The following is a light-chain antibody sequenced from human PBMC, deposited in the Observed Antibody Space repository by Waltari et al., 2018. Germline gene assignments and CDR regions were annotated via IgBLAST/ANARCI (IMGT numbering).Light chain of an antibody. CDR2: DVN. CDR3: CSYAGSYTFNVV. J-gene: IGLJ2*01. CDR1: SSDVGGYNY. V-gene: IGLV2-11*01. Sequence: QSALTQPRSVSGSPGPSVTIPCTGTSSDVGGYNYVSWYQQHPGKAPKLMIYDVNKRPSGVPDRFSGSKSGNTASLTISGLQAEDEADYYCCSYAGSYTFNVVFGGGTKLTVL.